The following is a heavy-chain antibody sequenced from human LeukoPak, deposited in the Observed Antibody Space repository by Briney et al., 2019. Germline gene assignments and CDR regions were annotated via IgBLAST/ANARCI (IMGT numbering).Heavy chain of an antibody. Sequence: GASVKVSCKTSGGTFSSSAITWVRQAPGQGLEWMGRIIPVLNITTYAQKFQGSVTITADTSTSTVYMELSSLRSEETAVYYCARDQGLTAPPPYGLDVWGQGTTVIASS. CDR3: ARDQGLTAPPPYGLDV. D-gene: IGHD5-18*01. CDR1: GGTFSSSA. CDR2: IIPVLNIT. J-gene: IGHJ6*02. V-gene: IGHV1-69*04.